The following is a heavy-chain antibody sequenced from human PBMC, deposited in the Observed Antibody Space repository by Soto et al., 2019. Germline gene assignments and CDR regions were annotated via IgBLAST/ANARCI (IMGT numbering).Heavy chain of an antibody. Sequence: EVQLVESGGGLVQPGGSLRLSCAASGFTVSSNYMSWVRQAPGKGLEWVSVIYSGGSTYYADSMKGRFTISRDNSKNTLYLQMNSLRAEDTAVYYCARGSVTTYDSCMDYWGQGTLVTVSS. CDR3: ARGSVTTYDSCMDY. D-gene: IGHD4-17*01. V-gene: IGHV3-66*01. J-gene: IGHJ4*02. CDR1: GFTVSSNY. CDR2: IYSGGST.